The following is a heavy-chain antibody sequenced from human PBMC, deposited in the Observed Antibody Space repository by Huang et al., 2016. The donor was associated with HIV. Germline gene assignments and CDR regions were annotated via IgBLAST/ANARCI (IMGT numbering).Heavy chain of an antibody. D-gene: IGHD5-12*01. V-gene: IGHV2-26*01. CDR2: IFSTDEK. CDR3: ARLGYSKRYFDF. CDR1: GFSLTNARRG. J-gene: IGHJ4*02. Sequence: QVTLKESGPVVVKPTETLTLTCTVSGFSLTNARRGVSWIRQPPGKALEWLAHIFSTDEKSYTTSLKRQLTISKDISNSQVVLTVTNMDPVDTATYYCARLGYSKRYFDFWGQGSLVTVSS.